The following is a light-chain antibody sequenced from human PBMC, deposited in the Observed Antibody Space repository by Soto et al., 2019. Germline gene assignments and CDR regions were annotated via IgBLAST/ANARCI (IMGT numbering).Light chain of an antibody. CDR3: HQAGEKLHR. Sequence: VLRHPPCSVFVNKQKLLTLSLRASPGVSANNLAWYQHKAGQTPRLLIYGASSRATGIPDRFSGSGSGTDFTLTISGLEPEDFAVYCCHQAGEKLHRFG. CDR1: PGVSANN. V-gene: IGKV3-20*01. CDR2: GAS. J-gene: IGKJ2*01.